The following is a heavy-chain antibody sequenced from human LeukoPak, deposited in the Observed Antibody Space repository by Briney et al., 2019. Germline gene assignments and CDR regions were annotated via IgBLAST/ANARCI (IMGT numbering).Heavy chain of an antibody. J-gene: IGHJ4*02. Sequence: ASVKVSCKVSGYTLTELSMHWVRQAPGKGLEWMGGFDPEDGETIYAQKFQGRVTMTEDTSTDTAYMELSSLRSEDTAVYYCATPRLVVTDIPGYFDYWGQGTLVTVSS. D-gene: IGHD2-21*02. V-gene: IGHV1-24*01. CDR2: FDPEDGET. CDR1: GYTLTELS. CDR3: ATPRLVVTDIPGYFDY.